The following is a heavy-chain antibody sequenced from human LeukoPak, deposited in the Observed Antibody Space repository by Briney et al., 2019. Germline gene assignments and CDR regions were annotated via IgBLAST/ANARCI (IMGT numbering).Heavy chain of an antibody. CDR2: IYYSGST. CDR3: AREAPYGDYY. V-gene: IGHV4-61*08. D-gene: IGHD4-17*01. CDR1: GGAISSGDFY. Sequence: SQTLSLTCTVSGGAISSGDFYWSWIRQPPGKGLEWIGYIYYSGSTNYNPSLKSRVTISVDTSKNQFSPKLSSVTAADTAVYYCAREAPYGDYYWGQGTLVTVSS. J-gene: IGHJ4*02.